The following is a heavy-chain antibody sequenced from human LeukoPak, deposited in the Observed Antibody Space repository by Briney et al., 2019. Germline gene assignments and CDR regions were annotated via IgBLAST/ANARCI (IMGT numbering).Heavy chain of an antibody. J-gene: IGHJ4*02. Sequence: GGSLRLSCAASGFTFDDYAMHWVRQAPGKGLEWVSGISWNSGSIGYADSVKGRFTISRDNAKNSLYLQMNSLRAEDTALYYCAKLHSGSYGEYFDYWGQGTLVTVSS. D-gene: IGHD1-26*01. V-gene: IGHV3-9*01. CDR1: GFTFDDYA. CDR2: ISWNSGSI. CDR3: AKLHSGSYGEYFDY.